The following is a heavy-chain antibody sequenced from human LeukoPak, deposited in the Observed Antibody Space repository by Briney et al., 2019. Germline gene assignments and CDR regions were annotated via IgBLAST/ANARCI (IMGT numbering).Heavy chain of an antibody. CDR2: ISGDGGST. CDR3: AKEIFSGLLYIDY. D-gene: IGHD5-12*01. J-gene: IGHJ4*02. CDR1: GFTFSNYA. V-gene: IGHV3-23*01. Sequence: GGSLRLSCAASGFTFSNYAMGWVRQAPGKGLEWVSSISGDGGSTSYADSVKGRFTISSDNSKNTVYLQMNSLRPEDMAVYYCAKEIFSGLLYIDYWGQGTLVTVSS.